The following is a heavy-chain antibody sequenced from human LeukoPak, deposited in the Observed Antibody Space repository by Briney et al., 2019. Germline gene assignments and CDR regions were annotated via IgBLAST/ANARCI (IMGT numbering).Heavy chain of an antibody. Sequence: PGGSLRLSCAASGFTFSNYGMHWVRQAPGKGLEWVAVIWYDGSNKYYADSVKGRFTISRDNSKNTLYLQMNSLRAEDTAVYYCAKDFSGSYLDYWGQGTLVTVSS. CDR3: AKDFSGSYLDY. J-gene: IGHJ4*02. CDR1: GFTFSNYG. V-gene: IGHV3-33*06. CDR2: IWYDGSNK. D-gene: IGHD1-26*01.